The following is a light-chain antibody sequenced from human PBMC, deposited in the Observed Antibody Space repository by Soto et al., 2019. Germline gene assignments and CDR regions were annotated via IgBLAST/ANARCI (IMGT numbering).Light chain of an antibody. V-gene: IGLV1-36*01. CDR3: EAWDDSLHGHV. CDR2: HDD. J-gene: IGLJ3*02. CDR1: SSNIGNNA. Sequence: QSVLTQPPSVSEAPRQRVTISCSGSSSNIGNNAVNWYQQLPGKAPKLLIYHDDLLPSGVSDRFSGSKSGTSASLAISGLQSEDEADYYCEAWDDSLHGHVFGGGTKVTVL.